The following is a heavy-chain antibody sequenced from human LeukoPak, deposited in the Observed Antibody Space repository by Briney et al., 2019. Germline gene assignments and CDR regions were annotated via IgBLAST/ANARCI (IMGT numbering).Heavy chain of an antibody. V-gene: IGHV3-23*01. CDR1: GFTFSSFA. D-gene: IGHD2-21*01. Sequence: GGSLRLSCADSGFTFSSFAMSWVRQAPGKGLEWVSTISDSGAGTYYADSVKGRFTISRDNSKNTLYLQMNTLRAEDTALYYCAKDQGLRGEEVWDYWGQGTLVTVSS. CDR2: ISDSGAGT. CDR3: AKDQGLRGEEVWDY. J-gene: IGHJ4*02.